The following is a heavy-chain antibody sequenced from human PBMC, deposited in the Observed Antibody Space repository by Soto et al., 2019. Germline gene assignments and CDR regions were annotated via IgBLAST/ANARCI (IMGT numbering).Heavy chain of an antibody. CDR2: IIPIFGTA. Sequence: QVQLVQSGAEVKKPGSSVKVSCKASGGTFSSYAISWVRQAPGQGLEWMGGIIPIFGTANYAQKFQGRVSITADESTSTAYMELSSLRSEDTAVYYCARKSRDDFWSGYSEPYYYYGMDVWGQGTTVTVSS. J-gene: IGHJ6*02. CDR1: GGTFSSYA. D-gene: IGHD3-3*01. CDR3: ARKSRDDFWSGYSEPYYYYGMDV. V-gene: IGHV1-69*01.